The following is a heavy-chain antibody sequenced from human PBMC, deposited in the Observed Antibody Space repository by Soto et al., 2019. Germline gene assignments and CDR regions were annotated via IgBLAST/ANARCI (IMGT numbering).Heavy chain of an antibody. Sequence: ASVKVSCKASGGTFSSYAISWVRQAPGQGLEWMGGIIPIFGTANYAQKFQGRVTITADESTSTAYMELSSLRSEDTAVYYCASHFPGTTYYYDSSGYRDYYYGMDVWGQGTTVTVSS. CDR1: GGTFSSYA. CDR2: IIPIFGTA. D-gene: IGHD3-22*01. V-gene: IGHV1-69*13. CDR3: ASHFPGTTYYYDSSGYRDYYYGMDV. J-gene: IGHJ6*02.